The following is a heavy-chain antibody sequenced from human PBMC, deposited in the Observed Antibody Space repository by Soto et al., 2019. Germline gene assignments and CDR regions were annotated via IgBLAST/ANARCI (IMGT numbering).Heavy chain of an antibody. CDR1: GFTFTNAW. V-gene: IGHV3-15*01. J-gene: IGHJ4*02. D-gene: IGHD6-13*01. CDR3: ATEGIASRPPFGY. Sequence: EVQLVESGGGLVKPGGSLRLSCAASGFTFTNAWMSWVRQAPGKGLEWVGHIKSRADDGTTDYAAPLKGRFTISRDESKNMLYLQINSLKTEDPAVYFCATEGIASRPPFGYWGQGTLVTVSS. CDR2: IKSRADDGTT.